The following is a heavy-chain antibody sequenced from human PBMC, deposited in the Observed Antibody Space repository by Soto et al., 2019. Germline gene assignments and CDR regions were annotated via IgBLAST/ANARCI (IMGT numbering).Heavy chain of an antibody. CDR2: INPNSGGT. J-gene: IGHJ4*02. V-gene: IGHV1-2*04. CDR3: ARDGLAAALDY. Sequence: QVQLVQSGAEVKKPGASVKVSCKASGYTFTGYYMHWVRQAPGQGLEWMGWINPNSGGTNYGQKFQGWVTMTRNTSISTAYMELSRLRSVVTAVYYCARDGLAAALDYWGQGTLVIVSS. D-gene: IGHD6-25*01. CDR1: GYTFTGYY.